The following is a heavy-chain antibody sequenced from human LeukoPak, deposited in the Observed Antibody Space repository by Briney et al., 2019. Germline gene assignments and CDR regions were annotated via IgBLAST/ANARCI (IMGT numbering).Heavy chain of an antibody. V-gene: IGHV3-64*01. J-gene: IGHJ4*02. Sequence: PGGSLRLSCAASGFTFSSYAMHWVRQAPGKGLEYVSAISSNGGSTYYANSLKGRFTISRDNSKNTLYLQMGSLRAEDMAVYYCARDRDSSGYYYVGPDYWGQGTLVTVSS. CDR3: ARDRDSSGYYYVGPDY. CDR2: ISSNGGST. CDR1: GFTFSSYA. D-gene: IGHD3-22*01.